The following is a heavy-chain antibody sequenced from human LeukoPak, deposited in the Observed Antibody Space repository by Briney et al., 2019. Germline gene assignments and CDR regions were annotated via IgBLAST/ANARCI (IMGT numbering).Heavy chain of an antibody. CDR3: ARYYYGSGSYSNWFDP. CDR1: GGSISSGGYY. V-gene: IGHV4-31*03. CDR2: IYYSGST. D-gene: IGHD3-10*01. Sequence: SQTLSLTCTVSGGSISSGGYYWSWIRQHPGKGLEWIGYIYYSGSTYYNPSLKSRVTISVDTSKNQFSLKLSPVTAADTAVYYCARYYYGSGSYSNWFDPWGQGTLVTVSS. J-gene: IGHJ5*02.